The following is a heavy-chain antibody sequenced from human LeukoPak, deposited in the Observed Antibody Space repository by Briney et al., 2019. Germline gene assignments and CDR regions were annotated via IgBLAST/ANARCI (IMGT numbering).Heavy chain of an antibody. D-gene: IGHD2-15*01. CDR2: IKQDGSGK. J-gene: IGHJ6*02. Sequence: GGSLRLSCAASGFTFSSYWMSWVRQAPGKGLEWVANIKQDGSGKYYVDSVKGRFTISRDNAKNSLYLQMNSLRAGDTAVYYCARGCSGGSCHTVWGQGTTVTVSS. CDR1: GFTFSSYW. V-gene: IGHV3-7*01. CDR3: ARGCSGGSCHTV.